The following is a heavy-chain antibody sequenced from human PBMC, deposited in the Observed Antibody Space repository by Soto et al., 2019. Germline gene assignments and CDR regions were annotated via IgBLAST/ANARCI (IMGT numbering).Heavy chain of an antibody. CDR1: GGTFSGNV. J-gene: IGHJ4*02. CDR2: IIPIFGKT. V-gene: IGHV1-69*06. CDR3: AMRPGYSSSDY. Sequence: QVQLVQSGAEVQKPGSSVKVSCKASGGTFSGNVISWVRQAPGQGLEWMGGIIPIFGKTNYAQKFLGRVTITADKSTSTAYMELSSLRSEDTAMYHCAMRPGYSSSDYWGQGTLVTVSS. D-gene: IGHD5-18*01.